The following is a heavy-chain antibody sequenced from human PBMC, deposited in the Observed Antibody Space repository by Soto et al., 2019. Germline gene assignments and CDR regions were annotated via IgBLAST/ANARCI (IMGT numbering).Heavy chain of an antibody. V-gene: IGHV1-8*01. Sequence: ASVKVSCKASGYTFTSYDINWVRQATGQGLEWMGWMNPNSGNTGYAQKFQGRVTMTRNTSISTAYMELSSLRSEDTAAYYCARGLAEQFYDFWSGGHYYYYYGMDVWGQGTTVTVSS. CDR2: MNPNSGNT. J-gene: IGHJ6*02. CDR3: ARGLAEQFYDFWSGGHYYYYYGMDV. D-gene: IGHD3-3*01. CDR1: GYTFTSYD.